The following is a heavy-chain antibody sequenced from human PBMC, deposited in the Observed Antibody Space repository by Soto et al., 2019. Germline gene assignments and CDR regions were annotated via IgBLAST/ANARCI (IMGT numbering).Heavy chain of an antibody. CDR3: ARCAYGSYIFGIDV. J-gene: IGHJ6*02. D-gene: IGHD3-10*01. CDR1: GVSISSSHW. CDR2: IHYSGTT. V-gene: IGHV4-4*02. Sequence: QVQLQESGPGLVKSSGTLSLTCAVSGVSISSSHWWTWVRQPPGKGLEWIGEIHYSGTTNYNPPLGGRVTISADKSRNQFSLILSSVTAADTAVYYCARCAYGSYIFGIDVWGQGTTVTVSS.